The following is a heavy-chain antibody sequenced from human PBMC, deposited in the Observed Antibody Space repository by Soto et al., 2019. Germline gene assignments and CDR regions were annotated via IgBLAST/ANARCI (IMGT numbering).Heavy chain of an antibody. Sequence: ASVKVSCKASGYTFTSYDINWVRQATGQGLEWMGWMNPNSGNTGYAHKFQGRVTMTRNTSISTAYMELSSLRAEDTAGYYGARVRRTFGITMVRGVIINWFDPWGQGTLVTVSS. J-gene: IGHJ5*02. CDR3: ARVRRTFGITMVRGVIINWFDP. CDR2: MNPNSGNT. V-gene: IGHV1-8*01. CDR1: GYTFTSYD. D-gene: IGHD3-10*01.